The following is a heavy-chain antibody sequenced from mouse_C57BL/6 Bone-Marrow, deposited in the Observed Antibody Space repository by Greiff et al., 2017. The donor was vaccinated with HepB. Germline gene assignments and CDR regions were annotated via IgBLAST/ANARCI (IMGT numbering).Heavy chain of an antibody. CDR3: ARDLYYGTLDY. V-gene: IGHV3-6*01. D-gene: IGHD1-1*01. J-gene: IGHJ2*01. Sequence: EVQRVESGPGLVKPSQSLSLTCSVTGYSITSGYYWNWIRQFPGNKLEWMGYISYDGSNNYNPSLKNRISITRDTSKNQFFLKLNSVTTEDTATYYCARDLYYGTLDYWGQGTTLTVSS. CDR1: GYSITSGYY. CDR2: ISYDGSN.